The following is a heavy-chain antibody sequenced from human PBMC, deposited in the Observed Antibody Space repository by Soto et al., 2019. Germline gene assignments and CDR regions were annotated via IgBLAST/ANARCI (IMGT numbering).Heavy chain of an antibody. Sequence: LRLSCVASGLIVSNNYMIWVRHAPGKGLEWVSVMYSGGATYYADSVKGRFTISRDNSKNTLFLEMSSLRPEDTAVYYCARDRTGYYGMDVRGQGTTVTVSS. CDR2: MYSGGAT. J-gene: IGHJ6*02. V-gene: IGHV3-53*01. CDR1: GLIVSNNY. CDR3: ARDRTGYYGMDV.